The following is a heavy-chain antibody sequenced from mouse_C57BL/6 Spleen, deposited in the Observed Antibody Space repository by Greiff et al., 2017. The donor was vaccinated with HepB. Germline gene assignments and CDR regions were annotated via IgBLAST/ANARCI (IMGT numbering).Heavy chain of an antibody. V-gene: IGHV1-82*01. CDR2: IYPGDGDT. Sequence: QVQLQQSGPELVKPGASVKISCKASGYALSSSWMNWVKQRPGKGLEWIGRIYPGDGDTNYNGKFKGKATLTAYKSSSTAYMQLSSLTSEDSAVYFCARNPFTDWYFDVWGTGTTVTVSS. CDR3: ARNPFTDWYFDV. J-gene: IGHJ1*03. CDR1: GYALSSSW.